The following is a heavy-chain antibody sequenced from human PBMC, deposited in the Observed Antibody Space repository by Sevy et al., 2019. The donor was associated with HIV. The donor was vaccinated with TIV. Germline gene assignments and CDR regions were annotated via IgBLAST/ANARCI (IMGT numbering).Heavy chain of an antibody. D-gene: IGHD4-17*01. CDR2: INSDGTYK. V-gene: IGHV3-74*03. J-gene: IGHJ4*02. Sequence: GGSLRLSCAVSGFTFSDYWMHWVRQAPGKGLVWVAHINSDGTYKTYADSVKGRLTISRDSAKNTLYLEMNSLRAEDTAVYYCVRQANGVACDWGQGTLVTVSS. CDR3: VRQANGVACD. CDR1: GFTFSDYW.